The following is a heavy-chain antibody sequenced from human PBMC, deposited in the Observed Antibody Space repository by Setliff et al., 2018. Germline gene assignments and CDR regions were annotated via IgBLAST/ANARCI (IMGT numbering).Heavy chain of an antibody. V-gene: IGHV4-61*09. CDR3: ARSPSSGAYWNPRPFYSDY. CDR1: GDSISSGSYY. J-gene: IGHJ4*02. Sequence: SETLSLTCTVSGDSISSGSYYWSWIRQPAGKGLEWIGQIHTSGSTNYSPSLKSRVTISIDTSKNQFSLKLNSVTAADTALYYCARSPSSGAYWNPRPFYSDYWGQGTLVT. D-gene: IGHD1-26*01. CDR2: IHTSGST.